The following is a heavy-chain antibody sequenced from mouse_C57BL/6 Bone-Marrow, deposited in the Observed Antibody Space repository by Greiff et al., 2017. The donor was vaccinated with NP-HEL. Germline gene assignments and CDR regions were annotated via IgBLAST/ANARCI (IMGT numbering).Heavy chain of an antibody. Sequence: EVQLQQSGAELVRPGASVKLSCTASGFNITDYYMHWVKQRPEQGLEWIGRIDPEDGDTEYAPKFQGKATMTADTSSNTAYLQLSSLTSEDTAVYYCTRQLRLRYFDVWGKGTTVTVSS. CDR2: IDPEDGDT. CDR3: TRQLRLRYFDV. J-gene: IGHJ1*03. V-gene: IGHV14-1*01. D-gene: IGHD3-2*02. CDR1: GFNITDYY.